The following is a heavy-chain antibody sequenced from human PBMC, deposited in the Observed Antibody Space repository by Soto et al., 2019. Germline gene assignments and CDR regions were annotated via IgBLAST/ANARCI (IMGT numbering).Heavy chain of an antibody. Sequence: GGSLRLSCAASGFTFDDYTMHWVRQAPGKGLEWVSLISWDGGSTYYADSVKGRFTISRDNSKNSLYLQMNSLRTEDTALYYCAKDYLGEYYYYYGMDVWGQGTTVTVSS. V-gene: IGHV3-43*01. J-gene: IGHJ6*02. CDR2: ISWDGGST. CDR3: AKDYLGEYYYYYGMDV. CDR1: GFTFDDYT.